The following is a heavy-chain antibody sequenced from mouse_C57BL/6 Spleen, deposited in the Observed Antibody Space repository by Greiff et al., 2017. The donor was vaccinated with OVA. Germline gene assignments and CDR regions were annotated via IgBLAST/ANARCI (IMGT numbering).Heavy chain of an antibody. CDR1: GYTFTSYW. V-gene: IGHV1-69*01. D-gene: IGHD1-1*01. CDR3: ARGGVITTVVAYYFDY. J-gene: IGHJ2*01. CDR2: IDPSDSYT. Sequence: QVQLKQPGAELVMPGASVKLSCKASGYTFTSYWMHWVKQRPGQGLEWIGEIDPSDSYTNYNQKFKGKSTLTVDKSSSTAYMQLSSLTSEDSAVYYCARGGVITTVVAYYFDYWGQGTTLTVSS.